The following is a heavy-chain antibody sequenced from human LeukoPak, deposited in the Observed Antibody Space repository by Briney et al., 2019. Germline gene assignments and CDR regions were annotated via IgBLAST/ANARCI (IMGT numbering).Heavy chain of an antibody. J-gene: IGHJ4*02. V-gene: IGHV4-61*01. CDR3: ARVAGSSWYGGYFDY. CDR1: GGSVSSGSYY. Sequence: SETLSLTCTVSGGSVSSGSYYWSWIRQPPGKGLEWIGYIYYSGSTNYNPSLKSRVTISVDTSKNQFSLKLSSVTAADTAVYYCARVAGSSWYGGYFDYWGQGTLVTVSS. CDR2: IYYSGST. D-gene: IGHD6-13*01.